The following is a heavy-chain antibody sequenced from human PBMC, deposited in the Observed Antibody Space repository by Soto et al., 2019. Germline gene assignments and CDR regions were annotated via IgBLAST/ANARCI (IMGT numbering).Heavy chain of an antibody. Sequence: PSETLSLTCTVSGGSISSGDYYWSWIRQPPGKGLEWIGYIYYSGSTYYNPSLKSRDTISVDTSKNQFSLKLSSVTAADTAVYNFARDYYFDSSGYYYISPDYYYGMDVWGQGTTVTVSS. V-gene: IGHV4-30-4*01. D-gene: IGHD3-22*01. CDR1: GGSISSGDYY. J-gene: IGHJ6*02. CDR3: ARDYYFDSSGYYYISPDYYYGMDV. CDR2: IYYSGST.